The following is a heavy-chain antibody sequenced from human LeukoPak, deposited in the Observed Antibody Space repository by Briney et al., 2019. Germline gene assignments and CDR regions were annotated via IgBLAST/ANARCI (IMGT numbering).Heavy chain of an antibody. J-gene: IGHJ4*02. CDR1: GGSISSGGYY. CDR2: IYYSGST. V-gene: IGHV4-31*03. Sequence: SETLSLTCTVSGGSISSGGYYWSWIRQQPGKGLEWIGYIYYSGSTYCNPSLKSRVTISVDTSKNQFSLKLSSVTAADTAVYYCASCSSTSCHTGVDYWGQGTLVTVSS. D-gene: IGHD2-2*02. CDR3: ASCSSTSCHTGVDY.